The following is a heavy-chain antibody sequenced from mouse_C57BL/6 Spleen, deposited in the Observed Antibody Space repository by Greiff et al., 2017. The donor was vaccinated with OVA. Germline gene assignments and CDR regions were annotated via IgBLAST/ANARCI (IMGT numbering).Heavy chain of an antibody. CDR2: IDPETGGT. CDR1: GYTFTDYE. CDR3: TRTGYYGSDGAMDY. J-gene: IGHJ4*01. D-gene: IGHD1-1*01. V-gene: IGHV1-15*01. Sequence: VQLQQSGAELVRPGASVTLSCKASGYTFTDYEMHWVKQTPVHGLEWIGAIDPETGGTAYNQKFKGKALLTADKSASTAYRELRRLTSEDSAVYYGTRTGYYGSDGAMDYWGQGTSVTVSS.